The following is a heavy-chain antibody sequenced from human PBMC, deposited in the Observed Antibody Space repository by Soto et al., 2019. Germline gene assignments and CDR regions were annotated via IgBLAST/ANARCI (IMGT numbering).Heavy chain of an antibody. CDR2: ISTYNANT. CDR3: ATYRYYYGVDV. V-gene: IGHV1-18*04. CDR1: GYTFSSYG. Sequence: ASVKVSCKACGYTFSSYGISWVRQAPGQGLEWMGWISTYNANTNYAQKLQGRVTMTTDTSTSTVYMELRSLRSDDTAVYYCATYRYYYGVDVWGQGTTVTVSS. J-gene: IGHJ6*02.